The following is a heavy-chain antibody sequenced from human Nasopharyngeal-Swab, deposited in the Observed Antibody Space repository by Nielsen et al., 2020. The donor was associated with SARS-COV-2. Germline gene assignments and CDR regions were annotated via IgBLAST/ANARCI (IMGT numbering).Heavy chain of an antibody. V-gene: IGHV4-59*08. Sequence: SETLSLTCAVYGGSSSSYYWSWIRQPPGKGLEWIGYIYYSGSTNYNPSLKSRVTISVDTSKNQFSLKLSSVTAADTAVYYCARQGALYCSGGSCYLSHYYYYGMDVWGQGTTVTVSS. CDR1: GGSSSSYY. J-gene: IGHJ6*02. CDR3: ARQGALYCSGGSCYLSHYYYYGMDV. D-gene: IGHD2-15*01. CDR2: IYYSGST.